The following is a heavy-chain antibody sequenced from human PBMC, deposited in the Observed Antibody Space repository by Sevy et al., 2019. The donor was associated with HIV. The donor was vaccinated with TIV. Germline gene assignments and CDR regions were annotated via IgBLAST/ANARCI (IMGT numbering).Heavy chain of an antibody. J-gene: IGHJ4*02. CDR1: GYTFTGQY. D-gene: IGHD5-18*01. CDR2: INPNSGGT. Sequence: ASVKVSCKASGYTFTGQYIHWVRQAPGQGLEWMGWINPNSGGTNYRQAFQGRVTLTRDTSITTAYMELSGLKSDDTAIYYCARDLRLRGYGYGSFDYWGQGTLVTVSS. V-gene: IGHV1-2*02. CDR3: ARDLRLRGYGYGSFDY.